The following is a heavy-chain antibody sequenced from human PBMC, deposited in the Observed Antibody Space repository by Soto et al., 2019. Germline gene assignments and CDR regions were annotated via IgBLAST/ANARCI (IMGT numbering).Heavy chain of an antibody. Sequence: RGESLKISCKGSGYSFTSYWISWVRQMPGKGLEWMGRINPSDSYTNYSPSFKDHVTISADKSISTAYLKWSSLKASDTAMYYCARHRIGVADRFSWFDPWGQGTLVTVSS. V-gene: IGHV5-10-1*01. CDR1: GYSFTSYW. CDR3: ARHRIGVADRFSWFDP. D-gene: IGHD3-3*01. J-gene: IGHJ5*02. CDR2: INPSDSYT.